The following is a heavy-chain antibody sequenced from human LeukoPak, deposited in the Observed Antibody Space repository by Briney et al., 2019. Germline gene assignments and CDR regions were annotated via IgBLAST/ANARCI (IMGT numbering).Heavy chain of an antibody. D-gene: IGHD6-6*01. V-gene: IGHV4-39*01. CDR1: GGSISSSSYY. Sequence: SETLSLTCTVSGGSISSSSYYWGWIRQPPGKGLEWFGSIYYSGSTYYNPSLNSRVTISVDTSKYQFSLKLSSVTAADTAVYYCARSRAARLDYWGQGTLVTVSS. J-gene: IGHJ4*02. CDR3: ARSRAARLDY. CDR2: IYYSGST.